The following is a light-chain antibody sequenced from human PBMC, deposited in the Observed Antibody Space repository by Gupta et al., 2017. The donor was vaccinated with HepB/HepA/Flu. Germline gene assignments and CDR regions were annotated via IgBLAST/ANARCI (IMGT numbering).Light chain of an antibody. J-gene: IGKJ4*01. CDR2: DAS. Sequence: EIVLTQSPATLSLSPGERATLSCRASQSVSSYLAWYQQKPGQAPRLLIYDASNRATDIPARFSGSGYETDFTLTSSSRVAEDFAVYYGHQRSKKLTFGRGTKVEIK. CDR3: HQRSKKLT. V-gene: IGKV3-11*01. CDR1: QSVSSY.